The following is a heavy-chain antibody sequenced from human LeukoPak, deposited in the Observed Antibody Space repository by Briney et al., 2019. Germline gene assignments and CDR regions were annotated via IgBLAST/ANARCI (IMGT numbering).Heavy chain of an antibody. J-gene: IGHJ4*02. D-gene: IGHD3-22*01. V-gene: IGHV1-18*01. CDR2: ISAYNGNT. Sequence: ASVKVSCKASGYTFTSYGISWVRQAPGQGLEWMGWISAYNGNTNYAQKLQGRVTLTTDKSTTTAYMELGSLRSDDTAVYYCARDTYFDTTPLDYWGQGTLATVSS. CDR1: GYTFTSYG. CDR3: ARDTYFDTTPLDY.